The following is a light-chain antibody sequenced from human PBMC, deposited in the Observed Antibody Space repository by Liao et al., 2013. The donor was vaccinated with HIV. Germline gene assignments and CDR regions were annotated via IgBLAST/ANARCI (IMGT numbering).Light chain of an antibody. CDR1: YLGDKY. Sequence: SSELTQSPSVSVSPGQTASITCSGDYLGDKYASWYQHKPGQAPVLVIYQDNKRPSGIPERFSGSNSGNTATLTISGTQAMDEADYYCQAWDNAVIFGGGTKLTVL. V-gene: IGLV3-1*01. CDR2: QDN. CDR3: QAWDNAVI. J-gene: IGLJ2*01.